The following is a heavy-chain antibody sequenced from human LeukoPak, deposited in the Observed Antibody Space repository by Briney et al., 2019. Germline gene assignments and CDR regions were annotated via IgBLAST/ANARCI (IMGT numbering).Heavy chain of an antibody. CDR3: ARGVYYYDSTIDYYYYYGMDV. J-gene: IGHJ6*02. D-gene: IGHD3-22*01. CDR2: IIPILGIA. Sequence: SVKVSCKASGGTFSSYAISWVRQAPGQGLEWMGRIIPILGIANYAQKFQGRVTITADKSTSTAYMEPSSLRSEDTAVYYCARGVYYYDSTIDYYYYYGMDVWGQGTTVTVSS. V-gene: IGHV1-69*04. CDR1: GGTFSSYA.